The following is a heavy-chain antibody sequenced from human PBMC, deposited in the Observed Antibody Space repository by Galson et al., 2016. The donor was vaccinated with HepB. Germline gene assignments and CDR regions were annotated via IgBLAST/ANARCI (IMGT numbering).Heavy chain of an antibody. J-gene: IGHJ4*02. CDR3: GRGSSGDVYNVGAY. CDR2: ISVSGDHV. CDR1: GLTLNNFV. Sequence: SLRLSCAASGLTLNNFVINWIRQAPGKGLEWVSGISVSGDHVYYADSVKGRLTIYRENSKNTVYLQMNSLRAEDTAVYYCGRGSSGDVYNVGAYWGQGTRVTVSS. V-gene: IGHV3-23*01. D-gene: IGHD5-24*01.